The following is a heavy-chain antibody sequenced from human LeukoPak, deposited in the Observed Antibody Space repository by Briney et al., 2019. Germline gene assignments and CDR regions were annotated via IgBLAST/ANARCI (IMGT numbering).Heavy chain of an antibody. D-gene: IGHD1-26*01. J-gene: IGHJ4*02. CDR1: GYSFTIYW. CDR3: ARGGTYWEY. V-gene: IGHV5-51*01. Sequence: GESLKISCNGSGYSFTIYWIAWVRPMPGKGLEWMGIIFPGDSDTRYSPSFQGQVTISADKSINTAYLQWSSLKASDTAMYYCARGGTYWEYWGQGTLITVSS. CDR2: IFPGDSDT.